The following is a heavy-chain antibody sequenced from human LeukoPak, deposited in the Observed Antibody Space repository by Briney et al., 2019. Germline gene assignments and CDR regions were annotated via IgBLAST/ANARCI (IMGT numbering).Heavy chain of an antibody. CDR2: ISGSGGST. CDR1: GFTFSNYA. CDR3: AKDLDGDPLDYFDY. D-gene: IGHD4-17*01. Sequence: GGSLRLSCAASGFTFSNYAMSWVRQAPGKGLEWVSAISGSGGSTYYADSVKGRFTISRDNSKNTLFLQMNSLRAEDTAVYYCAKDLDGDPLDYFDYWGQGTLVTVSS. V-gene: IGHV3-23*01. J-gene: IGHJ4*02.